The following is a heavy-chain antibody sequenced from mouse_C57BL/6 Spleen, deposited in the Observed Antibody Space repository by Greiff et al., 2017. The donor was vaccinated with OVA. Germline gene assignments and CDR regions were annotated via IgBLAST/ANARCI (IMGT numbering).Heavy chain of an antibody. V-gene: IGHV1-76*01. CDR1: GYTFTDYY. J-gene: IGHJ2*01. CDR2: IYPGSGNT. Sequence: VQRVESGAELVRPGASVKLSCKASGYTFTDYYINWVKQRPGQGLEWIARIYPGSGNTYYNEKFKGKATLTAEKSSSTAYMQLSSLTSEDSAVYFCARGGTSDYWGQGTTLTVSS. CDR3: ARGGTSDY. D-gene: IGHD3-3*01.